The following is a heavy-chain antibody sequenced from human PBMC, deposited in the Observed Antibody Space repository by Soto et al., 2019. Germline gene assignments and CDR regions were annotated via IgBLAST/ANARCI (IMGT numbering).Heavy chain of an antibody. CDR1: GFTFSSYS. Sequence: GGSLRLSCAASGFTFSSYSMNWVRQAPGKGLEWVSYISSSSSTIYYADSVKGRFTISRDNAKNSLYLQMNSLRDEDTAVYYCARDLPQTGYFDWLSWGMDVWGQGTTVTVSS. CDR2: ISSSSSTI. CDR3: ARDLPQTGYFDWLSWGMDV. D-gene: IGHD3-9*01. V-gene: IGHV3-48*02. J-gene: IGHJ6*02.